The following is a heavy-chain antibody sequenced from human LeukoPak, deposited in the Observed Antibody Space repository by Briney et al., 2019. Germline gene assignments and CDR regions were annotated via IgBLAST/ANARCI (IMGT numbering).Heavy chain of an antibody. D-gene: IGHD6-13*01. Sequence: PGGSLRLSCAASGFTFSSYSMNWVRQAPGKGLEWVSYISSSSSTIYYADSVKGRFTISRDNAKNSLYLQMNSLRAEDTAVYYCARVNIGAAAGRKYFDYWGQGTLVTVSS. V-gene: IGHV3-48*04. CDR2: ISSSSSTI. CDR1: GFTFSSYS. J-gene: IGHJ4*02. CDR3: ARVNIGAAAGRKYFDY.